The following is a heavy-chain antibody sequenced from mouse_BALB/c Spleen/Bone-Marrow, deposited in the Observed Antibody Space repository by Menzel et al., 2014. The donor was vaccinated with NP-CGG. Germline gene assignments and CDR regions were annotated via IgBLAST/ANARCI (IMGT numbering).Heavy chain of an antibody. Sequence: EVKLMESGGGLVQPGGSLRLSCATSGFTFTDYYMSWVRQPPGKALEWLGFIRNKANGYTTEYSASVKGRFIISRDNSQSILYLQMNTLRAEDSATYYCAREIINDYHWYFDVWGAGATVTVSS. J-gene: IGHJ1*01. CDR1: GFTFTDYY. D-gene: IGHD2-4*01. CDR3: AREIINDYHWYFDV. CDR2: IRNKANGYTT. V-gene: IGHV7-3*02.